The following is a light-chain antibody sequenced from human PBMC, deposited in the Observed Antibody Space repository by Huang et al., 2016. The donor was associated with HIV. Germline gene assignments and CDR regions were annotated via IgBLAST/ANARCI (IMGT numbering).Light chain of an antibody. CDR3: QQYDNPLFT. J-gene: IGKJ3*01. V-gene: IGKV1-33*01. CDR2: DAS. CDR1: QDISNY. Sequence: DIQMTQSPSSLSASVGDRVTITCQASQDISNYLNWYQQKPGKAPKLLIYDASNLETGGPSRFTGSGSGTDFTFTISSLRPEDIATYYCQQYDNPLFTFGPGTKVHIE.